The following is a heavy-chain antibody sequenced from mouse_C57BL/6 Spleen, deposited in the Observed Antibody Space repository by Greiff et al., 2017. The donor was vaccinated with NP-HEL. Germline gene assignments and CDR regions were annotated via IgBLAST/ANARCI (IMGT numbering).Heavy chain of an antibody. J-gene: IGHJ2*01. CDR2: IYPRSGNT. CDR1: GYTFTSYG. D-gene: IGHD2-2*01. V-gene: IGHV1-81*01. CDR3: ARKSTMVTADVYYFDY. Sequence: VQLVESGAELARPGASVKLSCKASGYTFTSYGISWVKQRTGQGLEWIGEIYPRSGNTYYNEKFKGKATLTADKSSSTAYMELRSLTSEDSAVYFCARKSTMVTADVYYFDYWGQGTTLTVSS.